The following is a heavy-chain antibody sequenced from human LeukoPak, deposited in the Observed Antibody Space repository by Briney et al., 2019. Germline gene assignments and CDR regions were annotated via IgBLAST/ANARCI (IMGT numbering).Heavy chain of an antibody. CDR2: IDSDGSST. CDR3: ARAVDTTGGRYAFDI. CDR1: GFTFSSYW. J-gene: IGHJ3*02. V-gene: IGHV3-74*01. D-gene: IGHD1-1*01. Sequence: GGSLRLSCAASGFTFSSYWMHWVRQAPGKGLVWVSRIDSDGSSTNYADSVKGRFTISRDNAKNTLYLQMNSLSAEDTAVYYCARAVDTTGGRYAFDIWGQGTTVTVSS.